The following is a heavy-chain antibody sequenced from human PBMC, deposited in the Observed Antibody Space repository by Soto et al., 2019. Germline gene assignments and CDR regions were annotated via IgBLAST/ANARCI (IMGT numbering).Heavy chain of an antibody. V-gene: IGHV1-3*04. Sequence: QVQLVQSGAEVKKPGASVKVSCKASGYTFTSYTLHWVRQAPGQRLEWMGWINTGNGNTKYSQKFQGRVTITRDTSASTAYMELSSVRSEDTAVYYCARGDTMVRGVIIDYFDYWGQGTLVTVSS. CDR2: INTGNGNT. J-gene: IGHJ4*02. D-gene: IGHD3-10*01. CDR1: GYTFTSYT. CDR3: ARGDTMVRGVIIDYFDY.